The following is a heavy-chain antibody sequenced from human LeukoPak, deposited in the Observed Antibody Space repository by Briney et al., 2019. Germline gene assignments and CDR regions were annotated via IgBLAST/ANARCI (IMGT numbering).Heavy chain of an antibody. CDR3: ARGIRMVRGLNAFDV. CDR2: VHHSGST. Sequence: SETLSLTCAVYGGSFRGYYWSWIREPPGKGLEWMGEVHHSGSTNYNPSLKSRVTVSVDTSKNQFSLRLSSVTAADTAVYFCARGIRMVRGLNAFDVWGQGTMVTVSS. D-gene: IGHD3-10*01. J-gene: IGHJ3*01. CDR1: GGSFRGYY. V-gene: IGHV4-34*01.